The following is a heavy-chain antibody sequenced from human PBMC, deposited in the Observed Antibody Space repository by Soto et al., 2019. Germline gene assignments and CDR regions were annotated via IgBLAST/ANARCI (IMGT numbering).Heavy chain of an antibody. CDR3: ARGGTTSLDY. J-gene: IGHJ4*02. D-gene: IGHD1-1*01. CDR2: INPNSGGP. CDR1: GSTFPYYY. V-gene: IGHV1-2*02. Sequence: ALGTVSRSSSGSTFPYYYMHWVRHAPGHGREWMGWINPNSGGPISAQKFQCRVTMTRDTSISTAYLELSRLRSDDTAVYYGARGGTTSLDYCGQGTQITFSS.